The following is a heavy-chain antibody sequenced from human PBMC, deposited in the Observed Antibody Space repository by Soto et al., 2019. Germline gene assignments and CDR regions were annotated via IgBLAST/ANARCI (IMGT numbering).Heavy chain of an antibody. J-gene: IGHJ6*02. D-gene: IGHD6-19*01. Sequence: SETLSLTCAVSGYSISSGYYWGWIRQPPGKGLEWIGSIYHSGSTYYNTSLKSRVTISVDTSKNQFSLKLSSVTAADTAVYYCARDPGGAVAGTNYYYYYGMDVWGQGTTVT. CDR1: GYSISSGYY. CDR3: ARDPGGAVAGTNYYYYYGMDV. V-gene: IGHV4-38-2*02. CDR2: IYHSGST.